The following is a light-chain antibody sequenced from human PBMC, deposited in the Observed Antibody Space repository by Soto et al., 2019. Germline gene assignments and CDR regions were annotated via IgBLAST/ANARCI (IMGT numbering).Light chain of an antibody. CDR2: EDT. CDR3: CSYAGSSTWV. Sequence: QSALTQPASVSGSPGQSIAISCTGTSSDIGSFNLVSWYQHHPGKAPKLMIHEDTKRPSGVSDRFSGSKSGNTASLTLSGLQAEDEAHYYCCSYAGSSTWVFGGGTKLTVL. V-gene: IGLV2-23*01. J-gene: IGLJ3*02. CDR1: SSDIGSFNL.